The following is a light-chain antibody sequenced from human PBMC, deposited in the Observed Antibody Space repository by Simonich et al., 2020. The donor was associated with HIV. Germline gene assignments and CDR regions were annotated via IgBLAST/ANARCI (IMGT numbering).Light chain of an antibody. V-gene: IGKV1-39*01. CDR1: QTISNY. J-gene: IGKJ2*01. CDR3: QQSYSTPYT. CDR2: GAS. Sequence: DIQMTQYPSSLSASVGDRVNITCRASQTISNYLHWYQQKPGKAPQLLIYGASILQSGVPSRFSGRRSGTDFTLAISNLQPEDFATYYCQQSYSTPYTFGQGTKVEIK.